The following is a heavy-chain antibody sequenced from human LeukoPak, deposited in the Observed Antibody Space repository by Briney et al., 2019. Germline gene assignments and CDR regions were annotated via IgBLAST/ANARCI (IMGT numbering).Heavy chain of an antibody. CDR1: GFTLSSYA. D-gene: IGHD1-20*01. J-gene: IGHJ4*02. CDR2: SSGSGGST. V-gene: IGHV3-23*01. CDR3: AKDRLTATPYYFDY. Sequence: GGSLRLSCAASGFTLSSYAMSWVRQAPGKGLEWVSGSSGSGGSTYYADSVKGRFTISRDNSKNTLYLQMDSLRAEDTAVYYCAKDRLTATPYYFDYWGQGTLVTVSS.